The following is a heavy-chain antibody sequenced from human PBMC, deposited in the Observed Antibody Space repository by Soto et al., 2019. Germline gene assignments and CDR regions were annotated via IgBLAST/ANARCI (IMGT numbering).Heavy chain of an antibody. V-gene: IGHV1-69*01. Sequence: QVQLVQSGAEVKKPGSSVKVSCRASGGTLGSSAIQWVRQAPGHGPEWMGGIIPLFGTTNYAQNFQGRVTISADESMTTAYMELNTLTSHDTAVYYCARGLCGRDCYFLSGDGFDVWGQGTAVTVSS. D-gene: IGHD2-21*02. J-gene: IGHJ3*01. CDR3: ARGLCGRDCYFLSGDGFDV. CDR2: IIPLFGTT. CDR1: GGTLGSSA.